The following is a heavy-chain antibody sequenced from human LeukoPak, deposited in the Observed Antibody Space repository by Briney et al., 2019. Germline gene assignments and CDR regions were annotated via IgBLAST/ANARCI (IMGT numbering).Heavy chain of an antibody. D-gene: IGHD1-1*01. Sequence: SETLSLTCTVSGGSISSSSYYWGWIRQPPGKGLEWIGSIYYSGSTYYNPSLKSRVTISVDTSKNQFSLKLSSVTAADTAVYYCARLEEGVDYWGQGTLVTVSS. CDR2: IYYSGST. CDR1: GGSISSSSYY. CDR3: ARLEEGVDY. J-gene: IGHJ4*02. V-gene: IGHV4-39*01.